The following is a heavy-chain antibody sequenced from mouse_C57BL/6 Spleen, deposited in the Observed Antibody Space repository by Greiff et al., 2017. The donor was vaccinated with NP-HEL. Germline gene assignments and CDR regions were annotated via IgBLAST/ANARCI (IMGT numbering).Heavy chain of an antibody. CDR2: IDPNSGGT. CDR3: ARFGNYWYFDV. J-gene: IGHJ1*03. V-gene: IGHV1-72*01. CDR1: GYTFTSYW. D-gene: IGHD2-1*01. Sequence: QVQLQQPGAELVKPGASVKLSCKASGYTFTSYWMHWVKQRPGRGLEWIGRIDPNSGGTKYNEKFKSKATLTVDKPSSTAYMQLSSLISEDSAVYYCARFGNYWYFDVWGTGTTVTVSS.